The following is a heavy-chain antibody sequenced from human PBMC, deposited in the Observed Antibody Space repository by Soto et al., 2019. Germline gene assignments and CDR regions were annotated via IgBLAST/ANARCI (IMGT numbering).Heavy chain of an antibody. J-gene: IGHJ3*01. Sequence: EMQLLESGGGLQQPGGSLRLSCAASGFTFNNFAMGWVRQAPGKGLAWISAVTGRSRNTYYADSVKGRFTISRNNFENTVYLQMDGLRVEDTAGYYWATMTPYGGNYRDAFDVWGRGTMVTVAS. CDR1: GFTFNNFA. CDR2: VTGRSRNT. D-gene: IGHD1-26*01. CDR3: ATMTPYGGNYRDAFDV. V-gene: IGHV3-23*01.